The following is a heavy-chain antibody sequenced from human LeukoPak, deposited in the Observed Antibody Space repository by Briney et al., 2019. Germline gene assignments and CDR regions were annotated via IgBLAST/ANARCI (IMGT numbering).Heavy chain of an antibody. CDR3: EREGQGYHKGSDY. J-gene: IGHJ4*02. Sequence: ASVKVSCKASGYSFTTFYIHWVRQARGLGREIIGLINPNGGSTNYAQKFQGRDTITGDTSTRTVYMEMSRERDEETAVYYCEREGQGYHKGSDYWGQGTLVTVSS. V-gene: IGHV1-46*01. CDR2: INPNGGST. D-gene: IGHD5-18*01. CDR1: GYSFTTFY.